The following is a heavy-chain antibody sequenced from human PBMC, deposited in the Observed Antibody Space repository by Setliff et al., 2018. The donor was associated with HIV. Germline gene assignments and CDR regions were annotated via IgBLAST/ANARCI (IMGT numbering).Heavy chain of an antibody. CDR3: AREDYYDSSGDAFDI. J-gene: IGHJ3*02. CDR1: GGSISSSSYY. D-gene: IGHD3-22*01. CDR2: IYYSGSN. V-gene: IGHV4-39*02. Sequence: SETLSLTCTVSGGSISSSSYYWGWIRQPPGKGLEWIGSIYYSGSNYYNPSLKSPVTISVDTSKNQFSLKLSSVTAADTAVYYCAREDYYDSSGDAFDIWGQGTMVTVSS.